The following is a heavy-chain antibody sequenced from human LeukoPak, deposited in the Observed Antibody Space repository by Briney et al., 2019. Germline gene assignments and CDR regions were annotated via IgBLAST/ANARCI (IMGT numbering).Heavy chain of an antibody. CDR2: IKQDGSEK. J-gene: IGHJ4*02. V-gene: IGHV3-7*01. D-gene: IGHD1-20*01. CDR3: ARSNWSFEY. Sequence: GGSLRLSCAASGFTFSSYWMSWVRQAPGQCREWVANIKQDGSEKYYVDSVKGRFTISRDNAKNSLSLQNNSLRAEDTAVYYCARSNWSFEYWGQGTLVTVSS. CDR1: GFTFSSYW.